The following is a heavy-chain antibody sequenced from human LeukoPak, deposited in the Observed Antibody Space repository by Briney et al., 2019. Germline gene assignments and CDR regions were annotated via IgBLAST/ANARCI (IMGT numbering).Heavy chain of an antibody. CDR3: AREEYSSSPFDY. V-gene: IGHV1-69*05. J-gene: IGHJ4*02. Sequence: SVKVSCKASGGTFSRYANSWVRQAPRQGLEWMGGIIPIFGTANYAQKFQGRVTITTDESTSTAYMELSSLRSEDTAVYYCAREEYSSSPFDYWGQGTLVTVSS. CDR1: GGTFSRYA. CDR2: IIPIFGTA. D-gene: IGHD6-6*01.